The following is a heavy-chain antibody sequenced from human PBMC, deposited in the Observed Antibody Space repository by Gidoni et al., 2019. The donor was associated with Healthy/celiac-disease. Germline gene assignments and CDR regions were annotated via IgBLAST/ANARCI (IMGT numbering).Heavy chain of an antibody. CDR1: GFTFSSYA. CDR3: ARGYCSGGSGYSGQTDAFDI. V-gene: IGHV3-30-3*01. J-gene: IGHJ3*02. Sequence: QVQLVASGGGVVQPGRSLRLSCAASGFTFSSYAIHWVRQAPGKGLEWVAVISYDGSNKYYADSGKGRFTISRDNSKNTLYLQMNSLRAEDTAVYYCARGYCSGGSGYSGQTDAFDIWGQGTMVTVSS. CDR2: ISYDGSNK. D-gene: IGHD2-15*01.